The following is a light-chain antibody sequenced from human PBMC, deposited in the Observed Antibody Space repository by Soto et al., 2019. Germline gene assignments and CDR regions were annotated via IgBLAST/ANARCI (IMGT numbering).Light chain of an antibody. V-gene: IGKV1-5*03. J-gene: IGKJ1*01. Sequence: DIHMTQYPSTPSASVGDTVTITFLASQTISRWVAWYQQKPGKAPKLLIYKAFTLKSGVPSRFSGSGSGTEFTLTISSLQPDDFATYCCQHYNSYSDAFGQGTKLDIK. CDR2: KAF. CDR3: QHYNSYSDA. CDR1: QTISRW.